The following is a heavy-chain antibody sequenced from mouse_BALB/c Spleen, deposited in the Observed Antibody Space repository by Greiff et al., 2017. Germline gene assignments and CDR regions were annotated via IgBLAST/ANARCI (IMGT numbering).Heavy chain of an antibody. D-gene: IGHD3-1*01. CDR3: ARGLPFAY. V-gene: IGHV3-2*02. J-gene: IGHJ3*01. Sequence: VQLQQSGPGLVKPSQSLSLTCTVTGYSITSDYAWNWIRQFPGNKLEWMGYISYSGSTSYNPSLKSRISITRDTSKNQFFLQLNSVTTEDTATYYCARGLPFAYWGQGTLVTVSA. CDR1: GYSITSDYA. CDR2: ISYSGST.